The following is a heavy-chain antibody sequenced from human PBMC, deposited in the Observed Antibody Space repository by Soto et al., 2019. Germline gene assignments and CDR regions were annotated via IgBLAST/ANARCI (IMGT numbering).Heavy chain of an antibody. V-gene: IGHV3-48*01. Sequence: GGSLRLSCAASGFTFSSYSMNWVRQAPGKGMERVSYISSSSSTIYYTDSVKGRFTISRDNAKNSLYLQMNSLRAEDTAVYYCARTRYLLFGVDWGQGTLVSVSS. J-gene: IGHJ4*02. CDR1: GFTFSSYS. CDR2: ISSSSSTI. CDR3: ARTRYLLFGVD. D-gene: IGHD2-8*01.